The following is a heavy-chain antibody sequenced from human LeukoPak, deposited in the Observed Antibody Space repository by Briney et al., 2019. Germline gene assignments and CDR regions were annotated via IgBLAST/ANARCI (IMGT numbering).Heavy chain of an antibody. D-gene: IGHD3-10*01. CDR3: AKVGGCTLVRGAIDYFDY. CDR1: GFTFSNFG. CDR2: ISYDGSNK. J-gene: IGHJ4*02. Sequence: PGGSLRLSCAASGFTFSNFGMHWVRQAPGKGLEWVAVISYDGSNKYYAASVKGRFTISRDNSKNTLYLQMNSLRAEDTAVYYCAKVGGCTLVRGAIDYFDYWGQGTLVTVSS. V-gene: IGHV3-30*18.